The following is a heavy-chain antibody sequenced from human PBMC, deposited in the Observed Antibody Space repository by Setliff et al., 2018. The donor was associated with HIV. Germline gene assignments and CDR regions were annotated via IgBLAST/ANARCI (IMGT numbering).Heavy chain of an antibody. D-gene: IGHD4-17*01. CDR1: GGSLSGYH. V-gene: IGHV4-34*01. J-gene: IGHJ4*02. Sequence: PSETLSLTCAVYGGSLSGYHWSWIRQSPGKGLEWIGEINHSGSTNYNPSLKSRVLISIDRSKNQFSLKLNSVTAADTALYYCAITTVAVTTEMYWGQGTLVTVSS. CDR3: AITTVAVTTEMY. CDR2: INHSGST.